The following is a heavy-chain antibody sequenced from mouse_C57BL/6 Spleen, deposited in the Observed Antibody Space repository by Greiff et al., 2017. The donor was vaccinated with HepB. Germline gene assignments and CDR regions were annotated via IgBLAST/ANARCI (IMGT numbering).Heavy chain of an antibody. D-gene: IGHD3-3*01. V-gene: IGHV1-15*01. CDR3: TRPYLGGYYFDY. J-gene: IGHJ2*01. CDR1: GYTFTDYE. CDR2: IDPETGGT. Sequence: VQGVESGAELVRPGASVTLSCKASGYTFTDYEMHWVKQTPVHGLEWIGAIDPETGGTAYNQKFKGKAILTADKSSSTAYMELRSLTSEDSAVYYCTRPYLGGYYFDYWGQGTTLTVSS.